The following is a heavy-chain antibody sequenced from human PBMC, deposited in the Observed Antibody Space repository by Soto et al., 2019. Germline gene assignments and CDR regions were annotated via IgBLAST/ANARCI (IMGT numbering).Heavy chain of an antibody. J-gene: IGHJ4*02. Sequence: QVQLQESGPGLVKPSQTLSLTCTVSGGSISSGGYYWSWIRQHPGKGLEWIGYIYYSGSTYYNPSLKSRVTISVDTSKNQFSLKLSSVTAADTAVYYCAREAGYCSGGSCYRSSYYFDYWGQGTLVTVSS. CDR2: IYYSGST. D-gene: IGHD2-15*01. CDR1: GGSISSGGYY. CDR3: AREAGYCSGGSCYRSSYYFDY. V-gene: IGHV4-31*03.